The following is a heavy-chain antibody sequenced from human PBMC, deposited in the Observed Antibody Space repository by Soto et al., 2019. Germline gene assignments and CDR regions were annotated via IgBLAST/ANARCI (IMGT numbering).Heavy chain of an antibody. Sequence: QVQLVQSGAEVKKPGASVKVSCKASGYTFTSYYMHWVRQAPGQGLEWMGIINPSGGSTSYAQKFQGRVTMTRDTSTSIVYMELSSLRSEDTAVYYCARDGVQLGAFDYWGQGTLVTVSS. V-gene: IGHV1-46*01. D-gene: IGHD5-18*01. J-gene: IGHJ4*02. CDR2: INPSGGST. CDR3: ARDGVQLGAFDY. CDR1: GYTFTSYY.